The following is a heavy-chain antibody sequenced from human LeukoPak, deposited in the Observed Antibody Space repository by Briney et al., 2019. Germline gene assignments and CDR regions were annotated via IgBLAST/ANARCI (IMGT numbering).Heavy chain of an antibody. Sequence: PGGSLRLSCAASGFTFSSYAMHWVRQAPGKGLEWVAVISYDGSNKYYADSVKGRFTISRDNSKNTLYLQMNSLRAEDTAAYYCEAPQRGEVDYWGQGTLVTVSS. V-gene: IGHV3-30-3*01. CDR2: ISYDGSNK. CDR1: GFTFSSYA. CDR3: EAPQRGEVDY. J-gene: IGHJ4*02.